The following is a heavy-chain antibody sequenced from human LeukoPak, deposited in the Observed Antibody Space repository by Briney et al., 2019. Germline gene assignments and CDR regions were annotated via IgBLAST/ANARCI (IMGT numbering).Heavy chain of an antibody. V-gene: IGHV3-21*01. D-gene: IGHD3-10*01. CDR1: GFTFSTYS. Sequence: GGSLRLSCAASGFTFSTYSMNWVRQAPGQGLEWVSSISSSSSYIYYAHSVKGRFTISRDNAENSLYLQMNSLRAEDTAVYYCARGVSYGSGSYYYFDYWGQGTLVTVSS. CDR2: ISSSSSYI. J-gene: IGHJ4*02. CDR3: ARGVSYGSGSYYYFDY.